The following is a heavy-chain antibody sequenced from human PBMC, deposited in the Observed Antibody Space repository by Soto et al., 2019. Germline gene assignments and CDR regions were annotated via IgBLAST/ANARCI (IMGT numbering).Heavy chain of an antibody. CDR3: ARPSDYGDYIDP. V-gene: IGHV1-69*13. CDR1: GGTFSSYA. D-gene: IGHD4-17*01. CDR2: IIPIFGTA. Sequence: SVKVSCKASGGTFSSYAISWVRQAPGQGLEWMGGIIPIFGTANYAQKFQGRVTIAADESTSTAYMELSSLRSEDTAVYYCARPSDYGDYIDPWGQGTLVTVSS. J-gene: IGHJ5*02.